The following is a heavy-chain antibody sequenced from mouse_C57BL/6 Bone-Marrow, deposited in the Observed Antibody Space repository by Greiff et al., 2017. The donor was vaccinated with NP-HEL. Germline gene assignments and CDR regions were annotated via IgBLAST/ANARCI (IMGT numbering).Heavy chain of an antibody. J-gene: IGHJ3*01. V-gene: IGHV14-4*01. CDR1: GFNIKDDY. Sequence: EVQLQQSGAELVRPGASVKLSCTASGFNIKDDYMHWVKQRPEQGLEWIGWLDPENGATEYASKFQGKATITADTSSNTAYLQLSSLTSEDTAVYYCTFYSWFAYWGQGTLVTVSA. CDR3: TFYSWFAY. D-gene: IGHD2-1*01. CDR2: LDPENGAT.